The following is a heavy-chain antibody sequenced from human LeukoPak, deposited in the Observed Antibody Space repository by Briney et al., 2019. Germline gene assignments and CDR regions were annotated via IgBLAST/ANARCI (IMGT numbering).Heavy chain of an antibody. V-gene: IGHV4-4*07. Sequence: SETLSLTCTVSGGSISSYYWSWIRQPAGKGLEWIGRIYTSGSTNYNPSLKSRVTISVDTSKNQFSLKLSSVTAADTAVYYCARRGPGIAVAGTYYYYMDVWGKGTTVTVSS. CDR2: IYTSGST. J-gene: IGHJ6*03. CDR3: ARRGPGIAVAGTYYYYMDV. D-gene: IGHD6-19*01. CDR1: GGSISSYY.